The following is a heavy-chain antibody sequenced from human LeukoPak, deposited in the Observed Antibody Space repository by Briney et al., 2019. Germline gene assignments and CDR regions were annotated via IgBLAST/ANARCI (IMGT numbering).Heavy chain of an antibody. CDR2: ISSSGSTI. CDR1: GFTFSDYY. Sequence: GGSLRLSCTASGFTFSDYYKSWIRQAPGKGLEWVSYISSSGSTIYYADSVKGRFTISRDNAKNSLYLQMNSLRAEDTAVYYCARDALTGRLYHYYYMDIWGKGTTVTVSS. V-gene: IGHV3-11*04. J-gene: IGHJ6*03. D-gene: IGHD7-27*01. CDR3: ARDALTGRLYHYYYMDI.